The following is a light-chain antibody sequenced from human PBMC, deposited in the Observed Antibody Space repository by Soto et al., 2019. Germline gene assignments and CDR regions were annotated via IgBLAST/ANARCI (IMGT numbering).Light chain of an antibody. CDR3: CSYAGTYTYV. CDR2: EVS. V-gene: IGLV2-14*01. J-gene: IGLJ1*01. CDR1: SRDVGGSNY. Sequence: QSALIQPASVSGSPGQSITISCTGTSRDVGGSNYVSWYQHHPHRAPKLLIYEVSYRPSGVSSRFSGSKSGNTASLTISGLQAEDEADYYCCSYAGTYTYVFGSGTKLTVL.